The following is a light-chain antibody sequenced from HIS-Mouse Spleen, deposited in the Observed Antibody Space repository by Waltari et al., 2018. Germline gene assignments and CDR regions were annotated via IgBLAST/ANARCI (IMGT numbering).Light chain of an antibody. V-gene: IGLV2-23*03. CDR2: EGS. CDR1: SSDVGSYNL. CDR3: CSYAGSSTFEV. Sequence: QSALTQPASVSGSPGQSITISCTGTSSDVGSYNLVSWYQQHPGKAPNLMVYEGSKRTSGVSNRFSGSKSGNTASLTISGLQAEDEADYYCCSYAGSSTFEVFGGGTKLTVL. J-gene: IGLJ2*01.